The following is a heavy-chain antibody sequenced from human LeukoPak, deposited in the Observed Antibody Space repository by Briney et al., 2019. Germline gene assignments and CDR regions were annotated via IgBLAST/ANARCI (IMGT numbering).Heavy chain of an antibody. D-gene: IGHD3-16*01. CDR3: AKEVGGRGLAYYYGMDV. Sequence: SQTLSLTCAISGDIVSSDNVAWNWIRQSPSRGLEWLGRTYYRSKWYSDYAPSVKGRITINADTSKNQFSLQVTSVIPEDTAVYYCAKEVGGRGLAYYYGMDVWGKGTTVTVSS. CDR2: TYYRSKWYS. CDR1: GDIVSSDNVA. J-gene: IGHJ6*04. V-gene: IGHV6-1*01.